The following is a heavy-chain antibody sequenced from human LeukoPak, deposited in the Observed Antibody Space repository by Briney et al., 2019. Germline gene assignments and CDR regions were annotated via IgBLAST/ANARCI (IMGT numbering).Heavy chain of an antibody. V-gene: IGHV1-69*06. Sequence: SVKVSCKASGGTFSSYAISWVRQAPGQGLKWMGGIIPIFGTANYAQKFQGRVTITADKSTSTAYMELSSLRSEDTAVYYCARDYYGGHNLYNFDFWGQGTRVIVSS. CDR1: GGTFSSYA. J-gene: IGHJ4*02. CDR2: IIPIFGTA. D-gene: IGHD3-10*01. CDR3: ARDYYGGHNLYNFDF.